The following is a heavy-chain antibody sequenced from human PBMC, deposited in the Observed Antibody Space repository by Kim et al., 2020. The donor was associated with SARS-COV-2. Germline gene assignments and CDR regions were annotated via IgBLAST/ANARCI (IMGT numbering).Heavy chain of an antibody. CDR1: GVSISSSNW. CDR3: ARDRVRGPDISTHYYYYGMDV. Sequence: SETLSLTWAVSGVSISSSNWWSWVRQPPGKGLEWIGEIYHSGSTNYNPSLKSRVTISVDKSKNQFSLKLSSVTAADTAVYYCARDRVRGPDISTHYYYYGMDVWGQGTTVTVSS. D-gene: IGHD3-9*01. J-gene: IGHJ6*02. CDR2: IYHSGST. V-gene: IGHV4-4*02.